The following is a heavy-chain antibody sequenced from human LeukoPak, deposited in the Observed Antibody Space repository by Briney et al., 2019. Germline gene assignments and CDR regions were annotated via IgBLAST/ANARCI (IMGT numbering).Heavy chain of an antibody. CDR1: GYTFTGYY. V-gene: IGHV1-2*04. Sequence: ASVKVSFTASGYTFTGYYMHWVRQAPGQGLEWMGWINPNSGGTNYAQKFQGWVTMTRDTSISTAYMELSRLRSDDTAVYYCARARDGYILDYWGQGTLVTVSS. J-gene: IGHJ4*02. CDR2: INPNSGGT. CDR3: ARARDGYILDY. D-gene: IGHD5-24*01.